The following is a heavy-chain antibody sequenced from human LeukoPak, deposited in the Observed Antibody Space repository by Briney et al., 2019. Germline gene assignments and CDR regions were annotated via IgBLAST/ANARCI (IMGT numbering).Heavy chain of an antibody. D-gene: IGHD6-19*01. Sequence: GSLRLSCAASGFTFSTYWMHWVRQAPGKGLVWVSRINSDGSSTTYADCVKGRFTISRDTAKNTLYLQMNSLRAEDTAVYYCARVTVAGTNYLDYWGQGTLVTVSS. V-gene: IGHV3-74*01. J-gene: IGHJ4*02. CDR3: ARVTVAGTNYLDY. CDR2: INSDGSST. CDR1: GFTFSTYW.